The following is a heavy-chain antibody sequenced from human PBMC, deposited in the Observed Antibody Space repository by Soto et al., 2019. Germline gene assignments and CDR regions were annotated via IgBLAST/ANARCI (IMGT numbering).Heavy chain of an antibody. D-gene: IGHD5-18*01. V-gene: IGHV3-30*18. J-gene: IGHJ6*02. Sequence: HPGGSLRLSCAASGFTFSSYGMHWVRQAPGKGLEWVAVMLYDGSHKYYLDSVKGRFTISRDNSKNTLYLQMDSLRAEDTAVYYCAKDREAQLFDYGMGVWGQGTTVTVSS. CDR3: AKDREAQLFDYGMGV. CDR2: MLYDGSHK. CDR1: GFTFSSYG.